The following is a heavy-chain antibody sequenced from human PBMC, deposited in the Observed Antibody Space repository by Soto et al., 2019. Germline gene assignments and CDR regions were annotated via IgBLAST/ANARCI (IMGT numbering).Heavy chain of an antibody. D-gene: IGHD3-3*01. Sequence: EVQMLESGGGLVQPGGSLRLSCAASGFTFSSYAMSWVRQAPGKGLEWVSTISGSSTYHRESVRGRFTISRDSSKNTLHLQMTSLQAEDTAVYYCATSLLAPHSDFWSGPYSFYFWCQGTLVTVSS. CDR2: ISGSST. CDR1: GFTFSSYA. J-gene: IGHJ4*02. CDR3: ATSLLAPHSDFWSGPYSFYF. V-gene: IGHV3-23*01.